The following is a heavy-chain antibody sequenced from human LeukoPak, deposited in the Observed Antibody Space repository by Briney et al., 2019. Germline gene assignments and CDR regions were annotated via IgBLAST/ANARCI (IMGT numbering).Heavy chain of an antibody. V-gene: IGHV3-23*01. J-gene: IGHJ6*04. CDR1: GFTFSSYA. Sequence: GGSLRLSCAASGFTFSSYAMSWVRQAPGEGLEWVSAISGSGGSTYYADSVKGRFTISRDNSKNTLYLQMNSLRAEDTAVYYCAKDGTDYYYYGMDVWGKGTTVTVSS. CDR3: AKDGTDYYYYGMDV. CDR2: ISGSGGST. D-gene: IGHD1-1*01.